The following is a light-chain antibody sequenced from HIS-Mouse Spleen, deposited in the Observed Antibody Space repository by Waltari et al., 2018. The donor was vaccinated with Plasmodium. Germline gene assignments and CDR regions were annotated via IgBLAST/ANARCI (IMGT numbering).Light chain of an antibody. V-gene: IGLV3-10*01. CDR2: EDS. J-gene: IGLJ3*02. Sequence: SYELTQPPSVSVSPGQKARITCSGDALPKKSAYWYQQKSGQAPVLVIYEDSKRPSGIPDRFSGSSSGTMATLTISGAQVEDEADYYCYSTDSSGNHRVFGGGTKLTVL. CDR3: YSTDSSGNHRV. CDR1: ALPKKS.